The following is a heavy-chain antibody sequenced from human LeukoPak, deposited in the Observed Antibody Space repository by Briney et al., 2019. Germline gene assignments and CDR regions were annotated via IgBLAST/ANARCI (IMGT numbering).Heavy chain of an antibody. Sequence: ASVKVSCKASGYTFTSYDINWVRQATGQGLERMGWMNPNSGNTGYAQKFQGRVTMTRNTSVSTAYMELSSLRSEDTAVYYCARGQGYCSKTSCYTPSWFDPWGQGTLVTVSS. CDR1: GYTFTSYD. V-gene: IGHV1-8*01. CDR2: MNPNSGNT. J-gene: IGHJ5*02. D-gene: IGHD2-2*02. CDR3: ARGQGYCSKTSCYTPSWFDP.